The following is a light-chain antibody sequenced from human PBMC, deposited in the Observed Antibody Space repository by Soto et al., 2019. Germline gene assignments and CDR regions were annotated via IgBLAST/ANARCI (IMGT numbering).Light chain of an antibody. CDR3: QQYNTYRT. V-gene: IGKV1-5*01. Sequence: DIQMTQSPSTLSASVGDRVTITCRASQSIRSWLAWYQQKPGKAPKILIYDASSLGSGVPSRFSGSGSGTEFTLTISSLQPDDFATYYCQQYNTYRTFGRGTKVEIK. CDR1: QSIRSW. CDR2: DAS. J-gene: IGKJ1*01.